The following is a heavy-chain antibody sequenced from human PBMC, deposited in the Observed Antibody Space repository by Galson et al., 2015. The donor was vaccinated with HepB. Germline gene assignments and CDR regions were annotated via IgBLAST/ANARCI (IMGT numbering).Heavy chain of an antibody. D-gene: IGHD5-12*01. J-gene: IGHJ6*02. CDR3: TRVLIVASINGPYYYGMDV. V-gene: IGHV1-69*05. CDR2: IIPMSETV. CDR1: GGTFSSYG. Sequence: SVKVSCKASGGTFSSYGVGWVRQAPGQGLEWIGAIIPMSETVINTQKFKGRVTITRDTSASTAYMELSSLRSEDTAVYYCTRVLIVASINGPYYYGMDVWGQGTTVTVSS.